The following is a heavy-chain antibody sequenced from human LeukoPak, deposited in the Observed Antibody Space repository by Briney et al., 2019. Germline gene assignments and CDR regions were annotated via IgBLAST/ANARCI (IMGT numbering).Heavy chain of an antibody. Sequence: SGPTLVKPTQTLTLTCTFSGFSLSTSGVGVGWIRQPPGKALEWLALLYWDDDKRYSPSLKSRLTITKDTSKNQVVLTMTNMDPVDTATYYCAHKRGDSHYDILTGYYYWGQGTLVTVSS. CDR3: AHKRGDSHYDILTGYYY. J-gene: IGHJ4*02. D-gene: IGHD3-9*01. CDR1: GFSLSTSGVG. V-gene: IGHV2-5*02. CDR2: LYWDDDK.